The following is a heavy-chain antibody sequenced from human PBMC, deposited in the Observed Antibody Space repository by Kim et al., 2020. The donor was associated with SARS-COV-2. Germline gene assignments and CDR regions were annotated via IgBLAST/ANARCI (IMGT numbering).Heavy chain of an antibody. CDR1: GGSISSSSYY. D-gene: IGHD4-17*01. J-gene: IGHJ5*02. Sequence: SETLSLTCTVSGGSISSSSYYWGWIRQPPGKGLEWIGSIYYSGSTYYNPSLKSRVTISVDTSKNQFSLKLSSVTAADTAVYYCARQLTRVTTARLNWFDPWGQGTLVTVSS. CDR2: IYYSGST. V-gene: IGHV4-39*01. CDR3: ARQLTRVTTARLNWFDP.